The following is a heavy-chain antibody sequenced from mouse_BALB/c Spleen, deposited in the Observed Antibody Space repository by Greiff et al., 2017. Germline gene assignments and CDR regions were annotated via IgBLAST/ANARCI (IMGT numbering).Heavy chain of an antibody. CDR3: ARDGNYQAWFAY. Sequence: VQLQQSGAELVRSGASVKLSCTASGFNIKDYYMHWVKQRPEQGLEWIGWIDPENGDTEYAPKFQGKATMTADTSSSTAYMQLSSLTSEDSAVYFCARDGNYQAWFAYWGQGTLVTVSA. D-gene: IGHD2-1*01. CDR2: IDPENGDT. CDR1: GFNIKDYY. V-gene: IGHV14-4*02. J-gene: IGHJ3*01.